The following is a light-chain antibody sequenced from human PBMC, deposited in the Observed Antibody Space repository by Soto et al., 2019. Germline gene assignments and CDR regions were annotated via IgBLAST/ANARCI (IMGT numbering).Light chain of an antibody. J-gene: IGKJ4*01. CDR1: QSVTNNY. Sequence: EIVLTQPPGTLSLSPGERATLSCRASQSVTNNYLAWYQQKPGQAPRLLIHDASSRATGIPDRFSGSGSGTDFTLTISRLEPEDFAVYYCQQCSHSPLTFGGGTKVEIK. V-gene: IGKV3-20*01. CDR3: QQCSHSPLT. CDR2: DAS.